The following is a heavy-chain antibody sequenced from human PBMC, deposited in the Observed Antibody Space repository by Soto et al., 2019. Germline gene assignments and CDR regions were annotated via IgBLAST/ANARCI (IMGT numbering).Heavy chain of an antibody. CDR3: VRESRTDEDGYDARGYYFDY. CDR1: GFTFSDYY. V-gene: IGHV3-11*06. J-gene: IGHJ4*02. CDR2: ISLGDSYK. Sequence: QVQLVESGGGLFKPGGSLRLACAASGFTFSDYYMSWVRQAPGKGLEWVSFISLGDSYKKTADSVKGRFTISRDNAQNALYLQMNSLRAEDTGLYYCVRESRTDEDGYDARGYYFDYWGQGTLVTVSS. D-gene: IGHD5-12*01.